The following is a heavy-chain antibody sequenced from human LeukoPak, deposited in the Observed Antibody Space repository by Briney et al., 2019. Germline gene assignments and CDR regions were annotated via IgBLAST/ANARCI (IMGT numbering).Heavy chain of an antibody. CDR3: ARDDEYYYYGMDV. CDR2: IYYSGST. J-gene: IGHJ6*02. V-gene: IGHV4-30-4*01. CDR1: GGSISSGDYY. Sequence: SQTLSLTCTVSGGSISSGDYYWSWIRQPPGKGLEWIGYIYYSGSTYYNPSLKSRVTISVDTSKNQFSLKLSSVTAADTAVYYCARDDEYYYYGMDVWGQETTVTVSS.